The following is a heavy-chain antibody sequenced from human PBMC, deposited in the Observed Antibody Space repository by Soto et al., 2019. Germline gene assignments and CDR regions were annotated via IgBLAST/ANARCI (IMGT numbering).Heavy chain of an antibody. Sequence: SETLSLTCSVSGGSVSSSSFFWTWIRQPPGKGLEWIGYIYHTGYASYSPSLKSRVTISLDTSKNQFSLNLNSVTAADTAVYYCARDFLQQLANDYYYYYGMDVWGQGTTVTVSS. CDR3: ARDFLQQLANDYYYYYGMDV. V-gene: IGHV4-61*01. CDR2: IYHTGYA. CDR1: GGSVSSSSFF. D-gene: IGHD6-13*01. J-gene: IGHJ6*02.